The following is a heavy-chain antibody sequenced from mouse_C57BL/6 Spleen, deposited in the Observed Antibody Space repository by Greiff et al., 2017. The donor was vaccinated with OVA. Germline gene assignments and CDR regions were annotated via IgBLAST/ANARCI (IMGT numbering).Heavy chain of an antibody. CDR2: INPNNGGT. V-gene: IGHV1-18*01. Sequence: VQLQQSGPELVKPGASVKIPCKASGYTFTDYNMDWVKQSHGKSLEWIGDINPNNGGTIYNQKFKGKATLTVDKSSSTAYMELRSLTSEDTAVYYCARAADGNYVLDYWGQGTTLTVSS. CDR3: ARAADGNYVLDY. CDR1: GYTFTDYN. D-gene: IGHD2-1*01. J-gene: IGHJ2*01.